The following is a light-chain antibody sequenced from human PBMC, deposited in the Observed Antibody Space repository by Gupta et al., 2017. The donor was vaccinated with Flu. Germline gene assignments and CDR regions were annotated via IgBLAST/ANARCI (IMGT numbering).Light chain of an antibody. J-gene: IGKJ4*01. CDR3: QQYKTWPLT. Sequence: PGTLSVSPGETATLSYRANENVCSDLAWYQQKPGQPPRLVMHGASARATGIPVRFSGTGSGTEFTLIISSLQSEDFALYFCQQYKTWPLTFGGGTKVEIK. V-gene: IGKV3D-15*01. CDR1: ENVCSD. CDR2: GAS.